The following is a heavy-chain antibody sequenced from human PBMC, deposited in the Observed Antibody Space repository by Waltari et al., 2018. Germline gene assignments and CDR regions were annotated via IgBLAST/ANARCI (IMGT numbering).Heavy chain of an antibody. D-gene: IGHD6-13*01. Sequence: QVQLVESGGGVVQPGGSLRLSCAASGFTFSSYGMPWVRQAPGKGLEWVAFIRYDGSNKYYADSVKGRFTISRDNSKNTLYLQMNSLRAEDTAVYYCAEGDPIAAAGTFDYWGQGTLVTVSS. J-gene: IGHJ4*02. CDR2: IRYDGSNK. V-gene: IGHV3-30*02. CDR1: GFTFSSYG. CDR3: AEGDPIAAAGTFDY.